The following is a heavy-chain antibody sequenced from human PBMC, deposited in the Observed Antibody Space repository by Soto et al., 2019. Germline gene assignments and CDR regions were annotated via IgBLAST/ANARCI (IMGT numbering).Heavy chain of an antibody. CDR1: GLTFSSYR. J-gene: IGHJ6*03. CDR2: ISSSSSYI. Sequence: GGSWRLSCAASGLTFSSYRMNGVRQAPGKGRRWVSSISSSSSYIYYADSVKGRFTISRDNAKNSLYLQMNSLRAEDTAVYYCARGGGSYPYYYYYMDVWGQGTTVPVSS. CDR3: ARGGGSYPYYYYYMDV. D-gene: IGHD3-16*02. V-gene: IGHV3-21*01.